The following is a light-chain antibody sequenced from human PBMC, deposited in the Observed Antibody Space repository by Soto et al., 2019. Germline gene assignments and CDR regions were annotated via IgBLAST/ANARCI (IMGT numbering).Light chain of an antibody. CDR3: QQYYRYPWM. J-gene: IGKJ1*01. CDR2: SAS. CDR1: QGISTY. V-gene: IGKV1-16*01. Sequence: DIQMTQSPSSLSASIGDRVTITCRASQGISTYLGWYQQKPGKVPKSLIYSASNLQSGVPSRFSAGGSGTEFTLTITDMQPDDFATYYCQQYYRYPWMFGQGTKVEIK.